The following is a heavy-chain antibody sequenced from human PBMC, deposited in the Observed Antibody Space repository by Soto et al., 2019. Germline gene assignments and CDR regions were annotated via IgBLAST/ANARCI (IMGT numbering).Heavy chain of an antibody. CDR1: GFTFSSYG. J-gene: IGHJ6*02. V-gene: IGHV3-30*18. CDR2: ISYDGSNK. CDR3: AKAGPVGSEVVPAAIGFSPWYYGMDV. Sequence: QVQLVESGGGVVQPGRSLRLSCAASGFTFSSYGMHWVRQAPGKGLEWVAVISYDGSNKYYADSVKGRFTISRDNSNNTLYLQMNSLRAEDTAVYYCAKAGPVGSEVVPAAIGFSPWYYGMDVWGQGTTVTVSS. D-gene: IGHD2-2*02.